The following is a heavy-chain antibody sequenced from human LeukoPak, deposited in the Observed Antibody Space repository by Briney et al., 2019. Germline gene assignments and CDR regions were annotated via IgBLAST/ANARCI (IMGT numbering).Heavy chain of an antibody. CDR2: ITSSSSYI. V-gene: IGHV3-21*01. D-gene: IGHD2-2*02. Sequence: GGSLRLSCAASGFTFSRFTMNWVRQAPGKGLEWVSSITSSSSYIYYADSVKGRFTISRDNAKNSLYLQMNSLRAEDTAVYYCARAGTSSTSCYTSCKGSWRFDYWGQGTLVTVSS. J-gene: IGHJ4*02. CDR1: GFTFSRFT. CDR3: ARAGTSSTSCYTSCKGSWRFDY.